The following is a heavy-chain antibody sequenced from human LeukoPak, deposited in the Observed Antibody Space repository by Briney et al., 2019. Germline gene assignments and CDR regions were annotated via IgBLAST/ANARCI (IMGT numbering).Heavy chain of an antibody. CDR3: ARDRQWLVPPE. CDR1: GFTFSSYW. CDR2: INSDGSST. D-gene: IGHD6-19*01. Sequence: GGSLRLSCAASGFTFSSYWMHWVRQAPGKGLVWVSRINSDGSSTSYADSVKGRFTISRDNAKNTLYVQMNSLRAEDTAVYYCARDRQWLVPPEWGQGTLVTVSS. V-gene: IGHV3-74*01. J-gene: IGHJ4*02.